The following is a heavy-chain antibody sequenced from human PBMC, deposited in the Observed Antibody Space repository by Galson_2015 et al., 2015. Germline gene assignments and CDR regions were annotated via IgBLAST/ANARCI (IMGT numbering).Heavy chain of an antibody. J-gene: IGHJ4*03. Sequence: SLRLSCAASGFAFNSYTVHWVRQPPSKGLEWVAVVTYDGSNEYYADSVKGRFTISRDDSKQTLYLQMNGLRADDTAKYYCVRDMLGFSLGDYAAVDLWGQGTLGPVSS. CDR2: VTYDGSNE. CDR1: GFAFNSYT. D-gene: IGHD4-17*01. V-gene: IGHV3-30*04. CDR3: VRDMLGFSLGDYAAVDL.